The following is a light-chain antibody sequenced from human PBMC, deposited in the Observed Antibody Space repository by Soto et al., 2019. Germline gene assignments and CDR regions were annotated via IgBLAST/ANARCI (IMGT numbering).Light chain of an antibody. J-gene: IGKJ1*01. CDR1: QGIRND. Sequence: AIQMTQSPSSLPASVGDRVTITCRASQGIRNDLGWSQQKPGKAPKLLIYAASSLQSGVPSRFSGSGSGTDFTLTISSLQPEDFATYFCLQDYGYPPTFGQGTKVEIK. V-gene: IGKV1-6*01. CDR2: AAS. CDR3: LQDYGYPPT.